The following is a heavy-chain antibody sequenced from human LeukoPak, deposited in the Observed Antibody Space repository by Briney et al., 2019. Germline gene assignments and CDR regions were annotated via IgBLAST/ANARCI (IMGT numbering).Heavy chain of an antibody. CDR3: ATDRPSSAKVGPRGYYYYYMDV. CDR1: GYSLTELP. V-gene: IGHV1-24*01. CDR2: FDPEDGET. J-gene: IGHJ6*03. Sequence: ASVKVSCKVSGYSLTELPMHWVRQAPGKGLEWMGGFDPEDGETIYAQTLQGRVTMTEDTSTDTAYMELSSLGSEDTAVYYCATDRPSSAKVGPRGYYYYYMDVWGKGTTVTVSS. D-gene: IGHD2-2*01.